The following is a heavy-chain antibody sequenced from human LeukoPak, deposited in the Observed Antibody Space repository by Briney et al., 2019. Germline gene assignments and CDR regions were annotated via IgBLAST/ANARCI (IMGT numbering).Heavy chain of an antibody. CDR2: IRYDGSNK. J-gene: IGHJ3*02. V-gene: IGHV3-30*02. Sequence: PGGSLRLSCAASGFTFSSYGLHWVRQAPGKGLEWVAFIRYDGSNKYYADSVKGRFTISRDNSKNTLYLQMNSLRAEDTAVYYCAKVGITMVRGVPIWGQGTMVTVSS. D-gene: IGHD3-10*01. CDR1: GFTFSSYG. CDR3: AKVGITMVRGVPI.